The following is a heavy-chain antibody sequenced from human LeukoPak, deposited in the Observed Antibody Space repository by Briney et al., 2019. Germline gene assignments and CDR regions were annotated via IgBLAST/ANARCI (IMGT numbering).Heavy chain of an antibody. CDR2: LYSGRDT. D-gene: IGHD2-21*01. V-gene: IGHV3-53*01. CDR1: GFTVSTNY. Sequence: GGSLRLSCAASGFTVSTNYMNWVRQAPGKGLEWVSILYSGRDTYYADSVKGRFTISRDDSSNTLFLHMTSLKAEDTAIYYCARVGDHFHWFLDLWGRGTLVAVSS. CDR3: ARVGDHFHWFLDL. J-gene: IGHJ2*01.